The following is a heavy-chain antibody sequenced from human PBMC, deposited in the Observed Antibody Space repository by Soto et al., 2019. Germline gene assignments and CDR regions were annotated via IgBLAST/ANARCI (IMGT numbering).Heavy chain of an antibody. D-gene: IGHD1-26*01. CDR2: ISSGGSTI. J-gene: IGHJ3*02. CDR3: ARRTGARAFDI. CDR1: GFTFCDYY. V-gene: IGHV3-11*01. Sequence: GGSMKLSCAASGFTFCDYYMSWILKDPGKGLEWVSYISSGGSTIYYADSVKGRFTISRDNAKNSLYLQMNSLRAEDTAVYYCARRTGARAFDIWGQGTMVTVSS.